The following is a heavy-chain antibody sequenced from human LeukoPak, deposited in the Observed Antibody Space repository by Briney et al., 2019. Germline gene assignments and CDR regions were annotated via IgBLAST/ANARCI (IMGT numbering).Heavy chain of an antibody. D-gene: IGHD3-9*01. CDR3: ARGGYDILTGFDY. V-gene: IGHV4-38-2*01. Sequence: PSETLSLTCAVSGYSISSGYYWGWIRQPPGKGVEWIGSIYNSGSTYYNPSLKSRVTISVDTSKNQFSLKLSSVNAADTAVYYCARGGYDILTGFDYWGQGTLVTVSS. J-gene: IGHJ4*02. CDR2: IYNSGST. CDR1: GYSISSGYY.